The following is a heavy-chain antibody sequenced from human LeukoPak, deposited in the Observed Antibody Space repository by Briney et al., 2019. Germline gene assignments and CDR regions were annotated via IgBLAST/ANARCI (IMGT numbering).Heavy chain of an antibody. Sequence: ASVKVSCKASGYTFTDYYMHWVRQAPGQGLEWVGWINPNSGGTNYAQKFQGRVTMTRDTSISTAYMELSRLRSDDTAVYYCARRSLLIRRISSSWSTIDYWGQGTLVTVSS. CDR2: INPNSGGT. J-gene: IGHJ4*02. CDR3: ARRSLLIRRISSSWSTIDY. V-gene: IGHV1-2*02. D-gene: IGHD6-13*01. CDR1: GYTFTDYY.